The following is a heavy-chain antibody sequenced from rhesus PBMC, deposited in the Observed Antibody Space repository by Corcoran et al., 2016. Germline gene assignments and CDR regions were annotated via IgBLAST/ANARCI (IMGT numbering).Heavy chain of an antibody. CDR1: GYSISGNY. V-gene: IGHV4-165*01. J-gene: IGHJ6*01. D-gene: IGHD6-13*01. CDR2: IYGSSGST. CDR3: ARETWDSSWTYGLDS. Sequence: QVPLQESGPGLVKPSATPSLTCAVSGYSISGNYWSWIRQPPGQGLEWIGYIYGSSGSTYYNPSLKSRVTISTDTSKNQFSLKLSSVTAADTAVYYCARETWDSSWTYGLDSWGQGVVVTVSS.